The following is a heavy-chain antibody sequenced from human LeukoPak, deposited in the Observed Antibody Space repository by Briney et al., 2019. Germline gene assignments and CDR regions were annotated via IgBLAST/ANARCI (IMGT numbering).Heavy chain of an antibody. CDR2: ISYDGRNI. V-gene: IGHV3-30*18. J-gene: IGHJ4*02. Sequence: GGSLRLSCAASGFTFNNYGMHWVRQALGKGLEWVAVISYDGRNIHYVDSVKGRFTISRDISTDTLWLQMDSLRTKDTAVYYCAKGPLRGTAAAIDYWGQGTLVTVSS. CDR3: AKGPLRGTAAAIDY. CDR1: GFTFNNYG. D-gene: IGHD2-2*01.